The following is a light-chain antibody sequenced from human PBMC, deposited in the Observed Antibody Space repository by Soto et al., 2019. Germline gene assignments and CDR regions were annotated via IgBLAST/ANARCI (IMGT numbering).Light chain of an antibody. CDR3: CSFAGPSSM. Sequence: QSALSRSVSGSPGQSVTLSCTGATTDVGSSDYVSWYQQHPGKAPRLLIYDVTKRPAGVPTRFSGSKSDKTASLTISGLQTEDEAVCFCCSFAGPSSMFGGGTKLTVL. CDR1: TTDVGSSDY. CDR2: DVT. J-gene: IGLJ3*02. V-gene: IGLV2-11*01.